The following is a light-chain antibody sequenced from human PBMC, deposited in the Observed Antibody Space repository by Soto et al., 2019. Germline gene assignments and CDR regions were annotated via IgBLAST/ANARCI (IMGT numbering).Light chain of an antibody. CDR2: FGS. Sequence: DIVMTKSQLSLPVTPGEPASISCKSSQSLLHSHGYNYMDWYVQKPGQSPQLLIYFGSSRASGVPDRFSGSGSGTDFTLTISRVEAEDFGVYYCMQSLQTPIPFGQGTRLEIK. CDR3: MQSLQTPIP. CDR1: QSLLHSHGYNY. V-gene: IGKV2-28*01. J-gene: IGKJ5*01.